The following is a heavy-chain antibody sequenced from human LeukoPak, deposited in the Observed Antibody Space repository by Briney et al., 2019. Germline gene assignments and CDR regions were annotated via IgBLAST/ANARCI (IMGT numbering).Heavy chain of an antibody. D-gene: IGHD5-12*01. CDR1: GFTFSSSA. CDR2: ISGSGGST. Sequence: PGGSLRLSCAASGFTFSSSAVSWVRQAPGKGLEWVSAISGSGGSTYYADSVKGRFTISRDNSKNALYPQMNSLRAEDTAVYYCAKLGSYYYCGMDVWGQGTTVTVSS. J-gene: IGHJ6*02. V-gene: IGHV3-23*01. CDR3: AKLGSYYYCGMDV.